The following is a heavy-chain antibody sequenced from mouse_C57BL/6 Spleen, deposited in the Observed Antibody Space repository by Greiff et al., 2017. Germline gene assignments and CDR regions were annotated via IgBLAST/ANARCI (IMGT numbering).Heavy chain of an antibody. D-gene: IGHD1-1*01. V-gene: IGHV1-64*01. J-gene: IGHJ4*01. CDR3: ESATVVATDAMDY. CDR2: IHPNSGST. Sequence: QVQLQQPGAELVKPGASVKLSCKASGFTFTSYWMHWVKQRPGQGLEWIGMIHPNSGSTNYNEKFKSKATLTVDKSSSTAYMQLSSLTSEDSEVYCCESATVVATDAMDYWGQGTSVTVSS. CDR1: GFTFTSYW.